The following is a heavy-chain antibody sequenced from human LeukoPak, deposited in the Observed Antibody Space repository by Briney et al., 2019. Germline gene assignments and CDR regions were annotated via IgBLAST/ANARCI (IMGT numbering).Heavy chain of an antibody. CDR1: GFTFSSYS. CDR2: ISSRGSYI. V-gene: IGHV3-21*04. Sequence: GGSLRLSCAASGFTFSSYSMNWVRQAPGKGLEWVSSISSRGSYIYYADSVKGRFTISRDNAKNSLYLQMNSLRAEDTAVYYCARSGLNRLDYWGQGTLVTVSS. D-gene: IGHD2-15*01. J-gene: IGHJ4*02. CDR3: ARSGLNRLDY.